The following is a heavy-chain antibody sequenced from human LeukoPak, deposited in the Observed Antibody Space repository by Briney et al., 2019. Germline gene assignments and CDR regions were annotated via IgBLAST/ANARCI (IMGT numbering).Heavy chain of an antibody. CDR1: GFTFSSYA. CDR2: ISSGGTYT. J-gene: IGHJ4*02. Sequence: GGSLRLSCAASGFTFSSYAMSWVRQAPGKGLEWVSGISSGGTYTYHADSVKGRFTISRDNSKNTLYLQMNSLRAEDTAVYYCAKVHTIFGVVIYFDYWGQGTLVTVSS. D-gene: IGHD3-3*01. CDR3: AKVHTIFGVVIYFDY. V-gene: IGHV3-23*01.